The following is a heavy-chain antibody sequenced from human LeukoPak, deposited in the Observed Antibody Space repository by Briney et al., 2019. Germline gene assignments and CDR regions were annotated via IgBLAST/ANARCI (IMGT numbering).Heavy chain of an antibody. D-gene: IGHD3-16*01. J-gene: IGHJ3*02. Sequence: PGGSLRLSCAASGFTFSNAWMSWVRQAPGKGLEWVGRIKSKTDGGTTEYAAPVKGRFTISRDDSKNTLYLQMNSLRAEDTAVYYCARGIHYDYVWGGGDIWGQGTMVTVSS. CDR1: GFTFSNAW. V-gene: IGHV3-15*05. CDR3: ARGIHYDYVWGGGDI. CDR2: IKSKTDGGTT.